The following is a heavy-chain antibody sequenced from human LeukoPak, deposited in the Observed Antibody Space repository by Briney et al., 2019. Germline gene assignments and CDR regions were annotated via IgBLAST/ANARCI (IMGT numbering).Heavy chain of an antibody. CDR3: ARARHGYNTIYFDY. CDR2: INHSGST. V-gene: IGHV4-34*01. D-gene: IGHD5-24*01. CDR1: GGSFSGYY. J-gene: IGHJ4*02. Sequence: PSETPSLTCAVYGGSFSGYYWSWIRQPPGKGLEWIGEINHSGSTNYNPSLKSRVTISVDTSKNQFSLKLSSVTAADTAVYYCARARHGYNTIYFDYWGQGTLVTVSS.